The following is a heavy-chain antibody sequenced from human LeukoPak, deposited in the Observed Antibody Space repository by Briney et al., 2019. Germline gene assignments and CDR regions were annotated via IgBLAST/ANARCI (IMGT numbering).Heavy chain of an antibody. J-gene: IGHJ6*03. CDR2: IRYDGSNK. Sequence: GGSLRLSCVASGFTFSSYGMHWVRQAPGKGLEWVAFIRYDGSNKYYADSVKGRFTISRDNSKNTLYLQMNSLRAEDTAVYYCAKVIWVTTSWDYYYYMDVWGKGTTVTISS. V-gene: IGHV3-30*02. CDR3: AKVIWVTTSWDYYYYMDV. D-gene: IGHD4-17*01. CDR1: GFTFSSYG.